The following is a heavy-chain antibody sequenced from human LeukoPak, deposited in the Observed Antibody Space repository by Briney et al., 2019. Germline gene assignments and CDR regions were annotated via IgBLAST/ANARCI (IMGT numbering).Heavy chain of an antibody. CDR3: ASAATTIYYYYYGMDV. V-gene: IGHV1-69*13. J-gene: IGHJ6*02. Sequence: SVKVSCKASGGTFSSYTISWVRQAPGQGLEWMGGIIPIFGTANYAQKFQGRVTITADESTSTAYMELSSLRSEDTAVYYCASAATTIYYYYYGMDVWGQGTTVTVSS. CDR2: IIPIFGTA. D-gene: IGHD2-15*01. CDR1: GGTFSSYT.